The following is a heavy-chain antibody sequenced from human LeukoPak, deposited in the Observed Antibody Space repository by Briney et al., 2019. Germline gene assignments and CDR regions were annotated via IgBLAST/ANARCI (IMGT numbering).Heavy chain of an antibody. CDR3: ARGEYAAVAGTDFDY. V-gene: IGHV4-61*01. J-gene: IGHJ4*02. CDR2: ISYSGST. D-gene: IGHD6-19*01. Sequence: SETLSLTCTVSGGSVSSGSYFWGWIRQPPGKGLEWIGHISYSGSTNYNPSLKSRVTISLDTSKNQFSLKLSSVTPADTAVYYCARGEYAAVAGTDFDYWGQGTLVTVSS. CDR1: GGSVSSGSYF.